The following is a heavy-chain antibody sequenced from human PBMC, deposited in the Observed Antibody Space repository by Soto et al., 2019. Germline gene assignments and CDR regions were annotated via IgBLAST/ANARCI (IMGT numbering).Heavy chain of an antibody. V-gene: IGHV3-9*01. CDR1: GFTFDDYA. CDR3: AKGGGLVVAATDFDY. J-gene: IGHJ4*02. D-gene: IGHD2-15*01. Sequence: PGGSLRLSCAASGFTFDDYAMHWVRQAPGKGLEWVSGISWNSGSIGYADSVKGRFTISRDNAKNSLYLQMNSPRAEDTALYYCAKGGGLVVAATDFDYWGQGTLVTVSS. CDR2: ISWNSGSI.